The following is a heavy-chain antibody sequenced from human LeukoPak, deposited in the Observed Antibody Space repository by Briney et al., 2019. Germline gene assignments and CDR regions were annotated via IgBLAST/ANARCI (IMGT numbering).Heavy chain of an antibody. CDR1: GFTVTNTY. Sequence: GGSLRLSCAASGFTVTNTYMSWVRQAPGKGLEWVSTIYSGGSTNYEDSVKGRFTVSRDTSKNTLYLQMNRLRPEDTAMYYCARDLRLKWFFDYWGQGTLVTVSS. CDR2: IYSGGST. D-gene: IGHD3-3*01. CDR3: ARDLRLKWFFDY. V-gene: IGHV3-66*02. J-gene: IGHJ4*02.